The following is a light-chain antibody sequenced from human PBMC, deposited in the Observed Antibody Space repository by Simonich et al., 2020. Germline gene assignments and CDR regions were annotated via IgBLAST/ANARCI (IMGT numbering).Light chain of an antibody. CDR1: QSVSSN. V-gene: IGKV3-15*01. CDR2: GAS. J-gene: IGKJ3*01. CDR3: QQYNNWPPFT. Sequence: EIVMTQSPATLSVSPGERTTLSCRASQSVSSNLAWYQQKPGQAPGILIYGASTRATGIPARFSGSGSGTEFTLTISSMQSEDFAVYYCQQYNNWPPFTFGPGTKVDIK.